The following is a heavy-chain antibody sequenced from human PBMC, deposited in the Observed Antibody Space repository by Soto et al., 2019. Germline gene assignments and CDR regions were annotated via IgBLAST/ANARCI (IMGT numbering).Heavy chain of an antibody. CDR3: ARNGYCTNGVCQYNWFDP. Sequence: ASVKVSCKASGGTFISYAISWVRQAPGQGLEWMGGIIAYNGNTNYAQKLQGRVTMTTDTSTSTAYVELRSLRSDDTAVYYCARNGYCTNGVCQYNWFDPWGQGTLVTVSS. CDR1: GGTFISYA. D-gene: IGHD2-8*01. V-gene: IGHV1-18*01. CDR2: IIAYNGNT. J-gene: IGHJ5*02.